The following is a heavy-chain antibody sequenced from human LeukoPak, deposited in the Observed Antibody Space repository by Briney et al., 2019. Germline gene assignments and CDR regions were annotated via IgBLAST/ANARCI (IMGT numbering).Heavy chain of an antibody. CDR3: ATSSGSYGFGYYFDY. D-gene: IGHD1-26*01. V-gene: IGHV1-24*01. J-gene: IGHJ4*02. CDR2: FDPEDGET. Sequence: ASVKVSCKVSGYTLTELSMHWVRQAPGKGLEWMGGFDPEDGETIYAQKFEGRVTMTEDTSTDTAYMELSSLRSEDTAVYYCATSSGSYGFGYYFDYWGQGTLVTVSS. CDR1: GYTLTELS.